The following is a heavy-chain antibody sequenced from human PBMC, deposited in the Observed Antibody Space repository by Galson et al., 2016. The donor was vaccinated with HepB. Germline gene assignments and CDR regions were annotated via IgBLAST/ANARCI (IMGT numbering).Heavy chain of an antibody. Sequence: SLRLSCAASGFTFSDHYMDWIRQAPGKGLEWVAVMSHDGSHIFYVDSVKGRFSISRDNSKNTLYLQMNSLRDEDTAVYYCAKDHGNRWLNNWFDPWGQGTLVTVSS. CDR2: MSHDGSHI. V-gene: IGHV3-30*18. J-gene: IGHJ5*02. CDR3: AKDHGNRWLNNWFDP. CDR1: GFTFSDHY. D-gene: IGHD6-19*01.